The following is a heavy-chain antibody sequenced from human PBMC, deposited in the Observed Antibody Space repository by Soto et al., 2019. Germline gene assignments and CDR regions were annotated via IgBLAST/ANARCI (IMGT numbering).Heavy chain of an antibody. CDR2: ISAHNGNT. CDR3: ARGGDGDY. Sequence: QVHLVQSGAEVKKPGASVKVSCKGSGYAFTTYGITWVRQAPGQGLEWMGWISAHNGNTKQAQKLQGRVTVTRDTSTSTAYMGLRGLSSDDTAVYYCARGGDGDYWGQGALVTVSS. V-gene: IGHV1-18*01. CDR1: GYAFTTYG. J-gene: IGHJ4*02. D-gene: IGHD3-16*01.